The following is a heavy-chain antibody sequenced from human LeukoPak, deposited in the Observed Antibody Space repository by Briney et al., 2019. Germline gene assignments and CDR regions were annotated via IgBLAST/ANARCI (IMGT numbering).Heavy chain of an antibody. V-gene: IGHV3-74*01. Sequence: GGSLRLSCAASGFTFSTHWIHWVRQAPGKGLVWVSHINGDGSSTSYADSVKGRFAISRNNAKNTLYLQMNSLRAEDTAVYYCARTMTGAFFDYWGQGALVTVSS. CDR1: GFTFSTHW. CDR2: INGDGSST. J-gene: IGHJ4*02. D-gene: IGHD3-9*01. CDR3: ARTMTGAFFDY.